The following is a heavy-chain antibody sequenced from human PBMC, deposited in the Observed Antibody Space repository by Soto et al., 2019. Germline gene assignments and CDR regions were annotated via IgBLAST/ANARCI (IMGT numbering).Heavy chain of an antibody. CDR2: IYYRGST. CDR3: ARHTHPTTGYCTSTSRYHVYY. V-gene: IGHV4-39*01. J-gene: IGHJ4*02. Sequence: SETLSLTCTVSGDSISISRYYWGWVRQPPGKGLEWIGSIYYRGSTYYSPSLKSRVTISVDTSKNQFSLKLSSVTAADTAVYYCARHTHPTTGYCTSTSRYHVYYWEQFTLVTVSS. CDR1: GDSISISRYY. D-gene: IGHD2-2*01.